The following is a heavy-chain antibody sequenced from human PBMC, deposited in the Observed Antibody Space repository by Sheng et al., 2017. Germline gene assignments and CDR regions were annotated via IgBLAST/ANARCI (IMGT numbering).Heavy chain of an antibody. CDR1: GYTFTSYG. Sequence: QVQLVQSGAEVKKPGASVKVSCKASGYTFTSYGISWVRQAPGQGLEWMGWISAYNGNTNYAQKLQGRVTMTTDTSTSTAYMELRSLRSDDTAVYYCARDLAKSGSYYFFPRLDYWGQGTLVTVSS. J-gene: IGHJ4*02. CDR3: ARDLAKSGSYYFFPRLDY. V-gene: IGHV1-18*01. D-gene: IGHD1-26*01. CDR2: ISAYNGNT.